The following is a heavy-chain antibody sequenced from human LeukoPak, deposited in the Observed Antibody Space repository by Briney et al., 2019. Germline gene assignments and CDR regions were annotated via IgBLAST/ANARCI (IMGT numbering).Heavy chain of an antibody. CDR1: GGSFSSSIYF. J-gene: IGHJ4*02. CDR2: ISDTGTT. V-gene: IGHV4-39*01. CDR3: ANNYYDGSGYFF. D-gene: IGHD3-22*01. Sequence: PSQTLSLTCGVSGGSFSSSIYFWVWICQPPGKGLEWLGSISDTGTTFHNPSLKSRVTISVDTSKNQFSLSLSSVTAADTAVYYCANNYYDGSGYFFWGQGTLVTVSS.